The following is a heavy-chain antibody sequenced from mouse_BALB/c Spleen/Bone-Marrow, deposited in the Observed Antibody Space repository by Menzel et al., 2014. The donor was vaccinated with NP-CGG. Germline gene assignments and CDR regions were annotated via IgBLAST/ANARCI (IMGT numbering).Heavy chain of an antibody. Sequence: QVQLQQSGVELVKPGASVKLSCKASGYTFTSYWVHWVKQRPGQGLEWIGEIIPSNGRTNYNEKFKSKATLTVDKSSNTAYMQLSSLTSEDSAVYYCARWLLQYFDVWGAGTTVTVSS. D-gene: IGHD2-3*01. V-gene: IGHV1S81*02. CDR3: ARWLLQYFDV. J-gene: IGHJ1*01. CDR2: IIPSNGRT. CDR1: GYTFTSYW.